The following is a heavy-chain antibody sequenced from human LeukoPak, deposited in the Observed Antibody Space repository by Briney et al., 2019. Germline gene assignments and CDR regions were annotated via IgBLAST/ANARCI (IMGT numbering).Heavy chain of an antibody. CDR1: GYTFTGYY. D-gene: IGHD6-6*01. Sequence: GSVKVSCKASGYTFTGYYMHWVRQAPGQGLEWMGWNNPNSGGTNYAQKFQGRDTMTRDTSISTAYMELSRLRSDDTAVYYCARRGDSSSSSSGFDPWGQGTLVTVSS. J-gene: IGHJ5*02. V-gene: IGHV1-2*02. CDR2: NNPNSGGT. CDR3: ARRGDSSSSSSGFDP.